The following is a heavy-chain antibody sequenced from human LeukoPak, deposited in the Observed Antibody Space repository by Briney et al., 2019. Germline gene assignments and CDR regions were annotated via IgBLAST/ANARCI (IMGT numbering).Heavy chain of an antibody. CDR3: ARDPRVTYYYDSSGPVDAFDI. CDR1: GYTFTSYY. D-gene: IGHD3-22*01. CDR2: INPSGGST. V-gene: IGHV1-46*01. Sequence: ASVKVSCKASGYTFTSYYMHWVRQAPGQGLEWMGIINPSGGSTSYAQKFQGRVTMTRDMSTSTVYMELSSLRSEDTAAYYCARDPRVTYYYDSSGPVDAFDIWGQGTMVTVSS. J-gene: IGHJ3*02.